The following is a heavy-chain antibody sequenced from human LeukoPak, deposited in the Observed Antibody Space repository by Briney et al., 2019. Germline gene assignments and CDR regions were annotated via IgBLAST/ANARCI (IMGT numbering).Heavy chain of an antibody. V-gene: IGHV4-39*07. CDR2: IYYSGST. D-gene: IGHD2-21*02. Sequence: PSETLSLTCTVSGGSISTSIYYWAWIRQPPGKGLEWIGTIYYSGSTYYNPSLKSRVTISVDTSKNQFSLKLSSVTAADTAVYYCARSCGGDCASHAFDIWGQGTMVTVSS. CDR1: GGSISTSIYY. CDR3: ARSCGGDCASHAFDI. J-gene: IGHJ3*02.